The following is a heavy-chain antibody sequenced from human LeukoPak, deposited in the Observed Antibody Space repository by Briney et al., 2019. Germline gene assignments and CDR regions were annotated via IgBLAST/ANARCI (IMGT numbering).Heavy chain of an antibody. CDR3: ASSIAARPVVYYYMDV. J-gene: IGHJ6*03. V-gene: IGHV4-39*01. CDR1: GGSISSSSYY. CDR2: IYYSGST. D-gene: IGHD6-6*01. Sequence: KSSETLSLTCTVSGGSISSSSYYWGWIRQPPGKGLEWIGSIYYSGSTYYNPSLESRVTISVDTPKNQFSLKLSSVPAADTAVYYCASSIAARPVVYYYMDVWGKGTTVTVSS.